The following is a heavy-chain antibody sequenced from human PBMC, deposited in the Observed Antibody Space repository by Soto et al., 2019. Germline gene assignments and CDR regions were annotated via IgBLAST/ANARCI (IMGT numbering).Heavy chain of an antibody. CDR3: ARRESYDILTGYYHFDY. Sequence: QLQLQESGPGLVKPSETLSLTCTVSGGSISSSSYYWGWIRQPPGKGLEWIGSIYYSGSTYYNPSLKSRVTISVDTSKNPFSLKLSSVTAADTAVYYCARRESYDILTGYYHFDYWGQGTLVTVSS. CDR2: IYYSGST. J-gene: IGHJ4*02. D-gene: IGHD3-9*01. CDR1: GGSISSSSYY. V-gene: IGHV4-39*01.